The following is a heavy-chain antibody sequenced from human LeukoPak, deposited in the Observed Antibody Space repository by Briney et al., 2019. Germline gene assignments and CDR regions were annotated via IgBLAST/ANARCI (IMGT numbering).Heavy chain of an antibody. J-gene: IGHJ1*01. D-gene: IGHD3-22*01. CDR2: ISYDGSNK. Sequence: PGGSLRLSCAAPGFTFSSYGMHWVRQAPGKGLEWVAAISYDGSNKYYADSVKGRFTISRDNSKNTLYLQMNSLRAEDTAVYYCAKGPNSSGYYYAEYFQHWGQGTLVTVSS. CDR1: GFTFSSYG. CDR3: AKGPNSSGYYYAEYFQH. V-gene: IGHV3-30*18.